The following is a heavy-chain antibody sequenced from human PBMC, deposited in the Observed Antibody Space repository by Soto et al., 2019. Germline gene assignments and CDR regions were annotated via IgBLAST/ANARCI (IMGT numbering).Heavy chain of an antibody. CDR2: IYHSGST. CDR1: GGSISSGGYS. CDR3: ARMYCSSTRCYYKWFDP. D-gene: IGHD2-2*01. Sequence: SETLSLTCAVSGGSISSGGYSWSWIRQPPGKGLEWIGYIYHSGSTYYNPSFKSRVTISVDRSKNQFSLKLSSVTAADTAVYYCARMYCSSTRCYYKWFDPWGQGTLVTVSS. J-gene: IGHJ5*02. V-gene: IGHV4-30-2*01.